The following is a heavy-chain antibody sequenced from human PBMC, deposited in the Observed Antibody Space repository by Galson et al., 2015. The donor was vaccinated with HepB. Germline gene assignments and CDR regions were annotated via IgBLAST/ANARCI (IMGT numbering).Heavy chain of an antibody. CDR2: ISYDGSNK. V-gene: IGHV3-30*04. CDR3: ARVGWAGSYPD. D-gene: IGHD3-10*01. J-gene: IGHJ4*02. CDR1: GFTFSSYA. Sequence: SLRLSCAASGFTFSSYAMHWVRQAPGKGLEWVAVISYDGSNKYYADSVKGRFTISRDNSKNTLYLQMNSLRAEDTAVYYCARVGWAGSYPDWGQGALVTVSS.